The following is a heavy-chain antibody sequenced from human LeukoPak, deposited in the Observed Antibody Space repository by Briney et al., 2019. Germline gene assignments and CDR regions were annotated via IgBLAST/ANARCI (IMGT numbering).Heavy chain of an antibody. CDR1: GYTLTSYY. J-gene: IGHJ6*02. CDR3: ARGKVVVEGGAYYSYGMDV. Sequence: GASVKVSCKASGYTLTSYYIHWVRQAPRQEREWMGIINPSGGSTSHAQKFQGRVTMTSDTSKSTVYMALSSLRSEDTAVYYCARGKVVVEGGAYYSYGMDVWGQGTTVTVSS. V-gene: IGHV1-46*01. D-gene: IGHD2-15*01. CDR2: INPSGGST.